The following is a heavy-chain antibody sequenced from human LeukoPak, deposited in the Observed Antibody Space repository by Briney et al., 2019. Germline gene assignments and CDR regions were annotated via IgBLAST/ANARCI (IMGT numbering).Heavy chain of an antibody. Sequence: PGGSLRLSCEAPGFTFSSYGMHWVRQAPGKGLEWVAFIRYDESNKYYADSVKGRFTISRDNSKNTLYLQMNSLRAEDTAVYYCAKDNSGYEIVAWGQGTLVTVSS. CDR2: IRYDESNK. CDR1: GFTFSSYG. J-gene: IGHJ5*02. CDR3: AKDNSGYEIVA. V-gene: IGHV3-30*02. D-gene: IGHD5-12*01.